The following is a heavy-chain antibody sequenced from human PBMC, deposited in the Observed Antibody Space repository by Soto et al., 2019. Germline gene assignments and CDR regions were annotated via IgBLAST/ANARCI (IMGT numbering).Heavy chain of an antibody. CDR2: IYYSGST. V-gene: IGHV4-59*08. CDR1: GGSISSYY. CDR3: ARGELWQTNYYMDV. Sequence: PSETLSLTCTVSGGSISSYYWSWIRQPPGKGLEWIGYIYYSGSTNYNPSLKSRVTISVDTSKNQFSLKLSSVTAADTAVYYCARGELWQTNYYMDVWSKGTTVTVSS. J-gene: IGHJ6*03. D-gene: IGHD3-10*01.